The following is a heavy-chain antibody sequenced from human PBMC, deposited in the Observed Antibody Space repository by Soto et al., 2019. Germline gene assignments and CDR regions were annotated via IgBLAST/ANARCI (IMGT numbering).Heavy chain of an antibody. V-gene: IGHV4-39*01. CDR1: GGSISNKVYF. J-gene: IGHJ5*02. Sequence: SETLSLTCTVSGGSISNKVYFWAWIRQPPGKGLEYIGSIYYSGSTYHNPSLKSRVTMSVDTSKNQFSLKLISVTAADTAVYSCGRAVAGTSGWLGPCGQATLLTVSS. D-gene: IGHD6-19*01. CDR3: GRAVAGTSGWLGP. CDR2: IYYSGST.